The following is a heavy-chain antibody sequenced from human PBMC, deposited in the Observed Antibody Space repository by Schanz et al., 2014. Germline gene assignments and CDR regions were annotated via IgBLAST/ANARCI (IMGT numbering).Heavy chain of an antibody. Sequence: LQLVESGGGVVQPGGSLRLSCAASGFTFSSYWMHWVRQAPGKGLVWVSRINSDGSTTIYADSVKGRFTISRDNAKNTLYLQMNSLRAEDTAVYYCAKDHNEIAATGTDYWGQGTLVTVSS. CDR2: INSDGSTT. V-gene: IGHV3-74*01. CDR3: AKDHNEIAATGTDY. CDR1: GFTFSSYW. J-gene: IGHJ4*01. D-gene: IGHD6-13*01.